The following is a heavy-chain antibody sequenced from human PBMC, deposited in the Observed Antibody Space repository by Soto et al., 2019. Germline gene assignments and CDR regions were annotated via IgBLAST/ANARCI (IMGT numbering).Heavy chain of an antibody. V-gene: IGHV4-34*01. Sequence: SETLSLTCTVSGGSISSYYWSWIRQPPGKGLEWIGEINHSGSTNYNPSLKSRVTISVDTSKNQFSLKLSSVTAADTAVYYCARGPGIAVAGTHQEPFDYWGQGTLVTVSS. CDR2: INHSGST. J-gene: IGHJ4*02. D-gene: IGHD6-19*01. CDR1: GGSISSYY. CDR3: ARGPGIAVAGTHQEPFDY.